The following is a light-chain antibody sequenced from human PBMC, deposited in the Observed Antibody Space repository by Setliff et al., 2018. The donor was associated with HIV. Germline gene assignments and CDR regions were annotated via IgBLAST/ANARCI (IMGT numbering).Light chain of an antibody. CDR2: DVI. J-gene: IGLJ1*01. V-gene: IGLV2-14*03. CDR1: SSDVGGLNY. CDR3: FSYTSSTPLYV. Sequence: QSVLTQPASVSGSPGQWITISCTGTSSDVGGLNYVSWYQQQPGKAPQLLIYDVITRPSGVSDRFSASKSGNTASLTISGLQAEDEADYYCFSYTSSTPLYVFRTGTKVTVL.